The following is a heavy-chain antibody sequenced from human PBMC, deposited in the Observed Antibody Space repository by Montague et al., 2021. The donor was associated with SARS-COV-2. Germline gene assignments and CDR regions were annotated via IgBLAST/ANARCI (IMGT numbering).Heavy chain of an antibody. J-gene: IGHJ4*02. CDR3: ARDFVAAVPDRFDS. CDR1: GGFISSGNW. CDR2: IFHSGAA. D-gene: IGHD6-13*01. Sequence: SETLSLTCAVSGGFISSGNWWSWVRQPPGKGLEWIGEIFHSGAAXXNPXXXSRLTTSMDKSKNEFSLKLNSVTAADTAMYYCARDFVAAVPDRFDSWGQGVLVTVSS. V-gene: IGHV4/OR15-8*02.